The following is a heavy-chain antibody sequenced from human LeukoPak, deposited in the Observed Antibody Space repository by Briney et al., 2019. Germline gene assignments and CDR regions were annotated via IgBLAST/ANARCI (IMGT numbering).Heavy chain of an antibody. CDR3: ARKKSVGDYYYGMDV. D-gene: IGHD3-16*01. CDR1: GGSISSYY. V-gene: IGHV4-59*01. J-gene: IGHJ6*02. CDR2: IYYSGST. Sequence: PSETLSLTCTVSGGSISSYYWSWIRQPPGKGLAWIGYIYYSGSTNYNPSLKSRVTISVDTSKNQFSLKLSSVTAADTAVYYCARKKSVGDYYYGMDVWGQGTTVTVSS.